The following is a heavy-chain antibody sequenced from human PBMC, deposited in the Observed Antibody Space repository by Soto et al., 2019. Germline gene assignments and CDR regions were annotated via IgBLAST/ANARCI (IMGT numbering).Heavy chain of an antibody. CDR1: GYTFTSYG. CDR2: ISAYNGNT. J-gene: IGHJ4*02. CDR3: ASGRSSGLYSTPYYFDY. D-gene: IGHD6-19*01. Sequence: ASVKVSCKASGYTFTSYGISWVRQAPGQGLEWMGWISAYNGNTNYAQKLKGRVTMTTDTSTSTAYMELRTLRFDDTAVYYCASGRSSGLYSTPYYFDYWGQGTLVTVSS. V-gene: IGHV1-18*04.